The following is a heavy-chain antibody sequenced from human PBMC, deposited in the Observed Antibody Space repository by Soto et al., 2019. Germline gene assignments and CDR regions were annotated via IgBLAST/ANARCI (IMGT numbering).Heavy chain of an antibody. CDR2: IYYSGST. Sequence: PSETLSLTCTVSGVSISSGGYYWGWIRQHPGKGLEWIGNIYYSGSTYYNPSLKSRVTISVDTSKNQFSLKLSSVTAADTAVYYCARDRDSNYASDGMDVWGQGTTVTVSS. CDR1: GVSISSGGYY. D-gene: IGHD4-4*01. CDR3: ARDRDSNYASDGMDV. V-gene: IGHV4-30-4*08. J-gene: IGHJ6*02.